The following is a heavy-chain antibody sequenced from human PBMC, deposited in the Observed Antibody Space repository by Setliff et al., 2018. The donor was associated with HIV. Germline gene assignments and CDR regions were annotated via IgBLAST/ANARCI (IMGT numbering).Heavy chain of an antibody. D-gene: IGHD4-17*01. J-gene: IGHJ4*02. CDR3: ARLSPPDDYGDLGGVDY. V-gene: IGHV3-48*04. CDR2: ITSSSRTI. CDR1: GFTFSSYS. Sequence: GESLTISCAASGFTFSSYSMNWVRQAPGKGLEWVSYITSSSRTIYYADSVKGRFTIYRDNAQNSLFLQMNSLRAEDTGLYYCARLSPPDDYGDLGGVDYWGQGTLVTVSS.